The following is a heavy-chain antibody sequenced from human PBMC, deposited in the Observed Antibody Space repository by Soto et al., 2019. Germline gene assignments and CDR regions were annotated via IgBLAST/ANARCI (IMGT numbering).Heavy chain of an antibody. J-gene: IGHJ4*02. CDR2: IYWNDDK. D-gene: IGHD2-2*01. CDR3: AHAKTYCSSTSCYNRWVDY. V-gene: IGHV2-5*01. CDR1: GFSPRTSEVG. Sequence: QITLKEPVPTRGKPKQTLTLPSTFSGFSPRTSEVGGGWIGQPPGKAREWLALIYWNDDKRYSPSLKSRLTITKDTSKNQVVLTMTNMDPVDTATYYCAHAKTYCSSTSCYNRWVDYWGQGTLVTVSS.